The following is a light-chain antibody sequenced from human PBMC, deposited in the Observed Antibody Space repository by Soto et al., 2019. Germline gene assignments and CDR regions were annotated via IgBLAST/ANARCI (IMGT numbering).Light chain of an antibody. CDR2: EVT. CDR1: SSDVGASNY. J-gene: IGLJ2*01. Sequence: QSVLTQPASVSGSPGQSITISCTGTSSDVGASNYVSWFQQRPGKAPKLIIFEVTNRPSGVSNRFSGSKSGNTASLTISGLQAEDEADYYCSSDTTSGTLGVFGGATKLTVL. V-gene: IGLV2-14*01. CDR3: SSDTTSGTLGV.